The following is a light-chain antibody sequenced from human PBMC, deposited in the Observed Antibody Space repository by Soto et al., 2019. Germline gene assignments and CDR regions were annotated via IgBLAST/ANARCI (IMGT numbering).Light chain of an antibody. J-gene: IGKJ5*01. CDR1: QDVSNN. V-gene: IGKV3-15*01. CDR3: QQYNYWPPIT. CDR2: YAS. Sequence: EVMMTQSPATLSVSPGERATLSCRASQDVSNNIAWYQQKPGQAPRLLIYYASTRATGVPARFSGSGSGTVFTLTISSLQSEDFALYYCQQYNYWPPITFGQGTRLEIK.